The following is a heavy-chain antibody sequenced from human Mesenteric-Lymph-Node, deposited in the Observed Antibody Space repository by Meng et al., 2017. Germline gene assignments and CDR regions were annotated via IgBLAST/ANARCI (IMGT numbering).Heavy chain of an antibody. CDR2: FDPEDGET. J-gene: IGHJ6*02. V-gene: IGHV1-24*01. D-gene: IGHD5-24*01. Sequence: ASVKVSCKVSGYTLTELSMHWVRQAPGKGLEWMGGFDPEDGETIYAQKFQGRVTMTEDTSTDTAYMELSSLRSEDTAVYYCATDMAATHYYYYGMDVWGQGTTVTVSS. CDR1: GYTLTELS. CDR3: ATDMAATHYYYYGMDV.